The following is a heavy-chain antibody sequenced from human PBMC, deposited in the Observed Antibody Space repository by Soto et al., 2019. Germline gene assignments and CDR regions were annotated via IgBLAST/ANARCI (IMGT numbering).Heavy chain of an antibody. Sequence: SETLSLTCAVYGGSFSGYYWSWIRQPPGKGLEWIGEINHSGSTYYNPSLKSRVTISVDRSKNQFSLKLSSVTAADTAVYYCAVTMIRGVILYFDSWGQGTLVTVSS. CDR1: GGSFSGYY. V-gene: IGHV4-34*01. J-gene: IGHJ4*02. D-gene: IGHD3-10*01. CDR2: INHSGST. CDR3: AVTMIRGVILYFDS.